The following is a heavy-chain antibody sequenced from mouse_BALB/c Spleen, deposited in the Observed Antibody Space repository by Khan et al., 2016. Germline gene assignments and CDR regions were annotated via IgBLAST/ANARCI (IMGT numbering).Heavy chain of an antibody. D-gene: IGHD6-1*01. CDR2: IATYTGES. CDR3: ARRRQLDLYYAMDY. V-gene: IGHV9-1*02. J-gene: IGHJ4*01. Sequence: QIQLVQSGPELKKPGETVKISCKASRYTFTNYGMNWVQQAPGKGLRWMGWIATYTGESTYADDFKGRFAFSLETSASTAYLQINNLKNEDMATYFCARRRQLDLYYAMDYWGQGTSVTVSS. CDR1: RYTFTNYG.